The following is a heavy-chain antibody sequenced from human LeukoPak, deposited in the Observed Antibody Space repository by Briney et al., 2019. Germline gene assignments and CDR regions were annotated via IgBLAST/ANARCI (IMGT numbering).Heavy chain of an antibody. V-gene: IGHV1-8*01. J-gene: IGHJ4*02. CDR1: GYTFTSYD. Sequence: ASVTVSCKASGYTFTSYDINWVRQATGQGQEGMGWMNPNSGNTGYAQKFQGRVTMTRNTSISTAYMELCSLISEDTAVYYCARGSGCIGGSYSEFDYWGQGTLVTVSS. CDR2: MNPNSGNT. D-gene: IGHD1-26*01. CDR3: ARGSGCIGGSYSEFDY.